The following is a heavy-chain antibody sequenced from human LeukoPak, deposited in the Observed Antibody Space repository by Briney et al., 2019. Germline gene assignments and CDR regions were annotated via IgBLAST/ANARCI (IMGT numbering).Heavy chain of an antibody. J-gene: IGHJ4*02. D-gene: IGHD3-22*01. CDR3: ARTRIVVVIKAFDY. CDR2: INPNSGGT. CDR1: GYTFTGYY. V-gene: IGHV1-2*02. Sequence: ASVKVSCKXSGYTFTGYYMHWVRQAPGQGLEWMGWINPNSGGTNYAQKFQGRVTMTRDTSISTAYMELSRLRSDDTAVYYCARTRIVVVIKAFDYWGQGTLVTVSS.